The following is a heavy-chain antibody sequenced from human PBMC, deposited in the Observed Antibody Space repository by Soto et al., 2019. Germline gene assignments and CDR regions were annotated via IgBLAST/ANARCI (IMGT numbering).Heavy chain of an antibody. Sequence: QVQLVQSGAEVKKPESSVKVSCKASGGTFGSYAINWVRQATGQGLEWMGGIIPMYDTIDYAQKFLGRVTITAAESPSTAYMEVRSLISEDTAVYYCARDRRDGYNPFDYWGQGNLVTVSS. CDR2: IIPMYDTI. V-gene: IGHV1-69*01. CDR3: ARDRRDGYNPFDY. J-gene: IGHJ4*02. CDR1: GGTFGSYA. D-gene: IGHD5-12*01.